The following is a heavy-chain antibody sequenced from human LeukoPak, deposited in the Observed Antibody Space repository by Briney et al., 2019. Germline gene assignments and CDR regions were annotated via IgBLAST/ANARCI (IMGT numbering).Heavy chain of an antibody. V-gene: IGHV1-2*02. CDR3: ARYRYYYGSGSYSS. Sequence: ASVKVSCKASGYTFTGYYMHWVRQAPGQGLEWMGWINPNSGGTNYAQKFQGRVTISRNTSVNTAYMELSSLRSEDTAVYYCARYRYYYGSGSYSSWGQGTLVTVSS. D-gene: IGHD3-10*01. J-gene: IGHJ4*02. CDR1: GYTFTGYY. CDR2: INPNSGGT.